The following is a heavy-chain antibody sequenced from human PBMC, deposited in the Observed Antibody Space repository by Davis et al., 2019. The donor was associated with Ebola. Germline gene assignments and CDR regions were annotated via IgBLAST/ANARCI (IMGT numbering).Heavy chain of an antibody. CDR2: IYPGDSDT. V-gene: IGHV5-51*01. J-gene: IGHJ6*02. CDR3: ARLGPPVHYYYGRDV. Sequence: GESLKISCKGSGYSFTSYWIGWVRQMPGKGLEWMGIIYPGDSDTRYSPSFQGRVTISADKSISTAYLQWSSLKASDTAMYYCARLGPPVHYYYGRDVWGQGTTVTVSS. CDR1: GYSFTSYW.